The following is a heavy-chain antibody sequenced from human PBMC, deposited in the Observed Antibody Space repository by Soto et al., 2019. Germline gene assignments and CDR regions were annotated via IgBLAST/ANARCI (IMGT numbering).Heavy chain of an antibody. V-gene: IGHV1-69*02. CDR2: IIPILGIA. CDR1: GGTFSSYT. D-gene: IGHD3-22*01. J-gene: IGHJ4*02. Sequence: QVQLVQSGAEVKKPGSSVKVSCKASGGTFSSYTISWVRQAPGQGHEWMGRIIPILGIANYAQKFQGRVTITADKSTSTAYMELSSLRSEDTAVYYCASNYYDSTINWAQGTLVTVSS. CDR3: ASNYYDSTIN.